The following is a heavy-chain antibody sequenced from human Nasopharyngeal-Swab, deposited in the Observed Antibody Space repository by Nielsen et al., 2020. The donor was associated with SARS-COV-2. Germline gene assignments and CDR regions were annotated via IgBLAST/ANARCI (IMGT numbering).Heavy chain of an antibody. Sequence: ASVKVSCRTSGDTFTNSAISWVRQAPGQGLEYIGWISTFNGKTHCAQNLQDRVTLSTDTSTTTAYMEVRGLTSGDTAVYYCARTRTGYDSFAHWGQGTPIAVSS. CDR1: GDTFTNSA. CDR3: ARTRTGYDSFAH. J-gene: IGHJ4*02. V-gene: IGHV1-18*01. CDR2: ISTFNGKT. D-gene: IGHD5-12*01.